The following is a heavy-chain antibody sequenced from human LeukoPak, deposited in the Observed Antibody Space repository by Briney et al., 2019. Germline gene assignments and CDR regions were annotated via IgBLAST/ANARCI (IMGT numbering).Heavy chain of an antibody. V-gene: IGHV3-23*01. D-gene: IGHD4-17*01. Sequence: PGESLRLSCAASGLTFSSYGMSWVRQAPGKGLEWVSSISGSGDRTYYADSVKGRVTISRDNSKNTLYLQMNSLRAEDTAIYYCAKLVYGDVPVYWGQGTLVTVSS. CDR2: ISGSGDRT. CDR3: AKLVYGDVPVY. CDR1: GLTFSSYG. J-gene: IGHJ4*02.